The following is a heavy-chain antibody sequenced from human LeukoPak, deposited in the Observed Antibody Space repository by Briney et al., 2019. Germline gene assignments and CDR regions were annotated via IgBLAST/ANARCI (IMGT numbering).Heavy chain of an antibody. D-gene: IGHD6-6*01. CDR3: AKAGILHASSSGLQYFDL. CDR1: GFTLSSYA. CDR2: IIGSGGRT. J-gene: IGHJ2*01. Sequence: GGSLTLSWAGAGFTLSSYAMSWVRHAPEEGRGWVSLIIGSGGRTYSAESVKGRFTISRDNSKNTLYLQMHRLRADDTAVYPCAKAGILHASSSGLQYFDLWGRGTLVTVSS. V-gene: IGHV3-23*01.